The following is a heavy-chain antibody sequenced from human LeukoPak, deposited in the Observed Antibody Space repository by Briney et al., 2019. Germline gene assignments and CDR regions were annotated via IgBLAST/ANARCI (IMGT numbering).Heavy chain of an antibody. V-gene: IGHV3-53*01. CDR1: GFTFSSYS. J-gene: IGHJ4*02. D-gene: IGHD6-13*01. CDR3: ARDWGAAAGY. CDR2: IYSDGSA. Sequence: GGSLRLSCAASGFTFSSYSMSWVRQAPGKGLEWVSVIYSDGSAYYADSVRGRFTISRDNPKNTLYLQISSLRAEDTAVYYCARDWGAAAGYWGQGTLVTVSS.